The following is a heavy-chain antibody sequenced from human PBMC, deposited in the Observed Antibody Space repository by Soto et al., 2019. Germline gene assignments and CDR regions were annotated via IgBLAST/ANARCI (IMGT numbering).Heavy chain of an antibody. CDR1: AFTISRYA. CDR2: ISDSGDTT. CDR3: AKDKPGTTSFDD. D-gene: IGHD1-1*01. J-gene: IGHJ4*02. V-gene: IGHV3-23*01. Sequence: EVQLLESGGGLVQPGGSLRLSCEASAFTISRYAMSWVRQAPGKGLEWVSAISDSGDTTHYADSVKGRFTISRDTSKSTLYLQMNTLRAEDTAVYYCAKDKPGTTSFDDWGQGTLVIVS.